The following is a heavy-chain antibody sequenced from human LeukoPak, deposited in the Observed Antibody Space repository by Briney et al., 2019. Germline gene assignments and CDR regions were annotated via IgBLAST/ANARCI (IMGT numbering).Heavy chain of an antibody. V-gene: IGHV3-48*01. Sequence: GGSLRLSCAAPGFTFSSYSMNWVRQAPGKGLEWVSYISSSSSTIYYADSVEGRFTISRDNSRNTVYLQMNSLRAEDTAVYYCARGRFNYDNTGYSSFYHWGQGTLVTVSS. D-gene: IGHD3-22*01. CDR3: ARGRFNYDNTGYSSFYH. CDR1: GFTFSSYS. J-gene: IGHJ4*02. CDR2: ISSSSSTI.